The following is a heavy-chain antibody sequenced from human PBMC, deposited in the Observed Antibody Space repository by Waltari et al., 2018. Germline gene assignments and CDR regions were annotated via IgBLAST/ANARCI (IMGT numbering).Heavy chain of an antibody. CDR2: IYSGGNT. CDR3: ARDDIAVAGVDY. Sequence: EVQLVETGGGLIQPGGSLRLSCAASGFPVSSNYMSWVRQAPGKGLEWVSVIYSGGNTYYADSVKGRFTISRDNSRNTLYLQMNSLRAEDTAMYYCARDDIAVAGVDYWGQGTLVTVSS. J-gene: IGHJ4*02. CDR1: GFPVSSNY. D-gene: IGHD6-19*01. V-gene: IGHV3-53*02.